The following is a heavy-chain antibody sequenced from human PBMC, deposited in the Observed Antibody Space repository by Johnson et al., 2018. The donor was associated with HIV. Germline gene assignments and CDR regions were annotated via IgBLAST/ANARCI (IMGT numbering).Heavy chain of an antibody. V-gene: IGHV3-66*01. D-gene: IGHD1-26*01. Sequence: VQLVESGGGLVKPGGSLRLSCAASGFTFSDYYMSWIRQAPGKGLEWVSVIFSGGSTYYAGSVHGRFTISRANSKNTLYLQMNSLRAVDTAMYYCARDWEEHGAFDIWGQGTMVTVSS. J-gene: IGHJ3*02. CDR2: IFSGGST. CDR3: ARDWEEHGAFDI. CDR1: GFTFSDYY.